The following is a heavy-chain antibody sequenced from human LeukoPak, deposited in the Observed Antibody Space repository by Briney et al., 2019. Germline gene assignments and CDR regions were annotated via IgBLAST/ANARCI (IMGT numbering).Heavy chain of an antibody. CDR3: AGCSGGSCYLDY. V-gene: IGHV3-21*01. CDR2: ISSSSSYI. CDR1: GFTFSSYS. J-gene: IGHJ4*02. Sequence: GGSLRLSCAASGFTFSSYSMNWVRQAPGKGLEWVSSISSSSSYIYYADSVKGRFTISRDNAKNSLYLQMNRLRAEDTAVYYCAGCSGGSCYLDYWGQGTLVTVSS. D-gene: IGHD2-15*01.